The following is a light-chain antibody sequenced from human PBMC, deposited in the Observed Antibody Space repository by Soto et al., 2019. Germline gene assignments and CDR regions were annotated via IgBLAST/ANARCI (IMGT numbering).Light chain of an antibody. CDR1: QSVSNN. Sequence: EIVMTQSPATLSVSPGERATLSCRASQSVSNNLAWYQQKPGQAPRLLIYGASTRATGIPARFSGSGSGTEFTLTFSSLQSEDFAVYYCQQYNTWPRTFGQGTKVEIK. V-gene: IGKV3-15*01. J-gene: IGKJ1*01. CDR3: QQYNTWPRT. CDR2: GAS.